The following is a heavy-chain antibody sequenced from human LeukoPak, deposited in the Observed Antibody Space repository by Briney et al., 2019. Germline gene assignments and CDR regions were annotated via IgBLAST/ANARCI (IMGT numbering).Heavy chain of an antibody. CDR3: ARVIMSSGWKRPANYFDY. V-gene: IGHV1-69*13. CDR2: IIPIFGTA. D-gene: IGHD6-25*01. CDR1: GYTFTNYY. Sequence: GASVKVSCKASGYTFTNYYMHWVRQAPGQGLEWMGGIIPIFGTANYAQKFQGRVTITADESTSTAYMELSSLRPEDTAVYYCARVIMSSGWKRPANYFDYWGQGTLVTVSS. J-gene: IGHJ4*02.